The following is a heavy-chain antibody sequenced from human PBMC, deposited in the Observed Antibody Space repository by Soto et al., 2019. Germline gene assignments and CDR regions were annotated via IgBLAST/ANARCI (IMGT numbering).Heavy chain of an antibody. CDR1: GFTFSTYA. V-gene: IGHV3-30-3*01. CDR2: LSYGGNNR. CDR3: ARDFQFYFDL. Sequence: QVQLVDSGGGVVQPGRSLRLSCAASGFTFSTYAMHWVRQTPGKGLEWVAVLSYGGNNRYYTDSVKGRFTVSRDNSKNAVYLHMNGLKPEDTGVYFCARDFQFYFDLWGRGTLVTVST. J-gene: IGHJ2*01.